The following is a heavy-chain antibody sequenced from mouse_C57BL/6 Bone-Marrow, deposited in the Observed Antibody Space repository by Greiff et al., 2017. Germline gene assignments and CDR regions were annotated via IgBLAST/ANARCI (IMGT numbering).Heavy chain of an antibody. CDR1: GYTFTDYN. CDR2: INPNNGGP. Sequence: VQLQEPGPELVKPGASVTIPCKASGYTFTDYNMDWVKQSNGTSLEWIGDINPNNGGPIYNQKFKGKATLTVAKSSCTDYMALRSLTSEDTAVYDCARRCYYGSSHGLYYSMDYGSQGTSVPVCS. CDR3: ARRCYYGSSHGLYYSMDY. D-gene: IGHD1-1*01. V-gene: IGHV1-18*01. J-gene: IGHJ4*01.